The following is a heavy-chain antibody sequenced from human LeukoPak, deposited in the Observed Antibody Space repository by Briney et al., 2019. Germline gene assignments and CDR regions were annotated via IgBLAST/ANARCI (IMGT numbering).Heavy chain of an antibody. Sequence: GASVKVSCKASGYTFTSYGVSWVQQAPGHGLEWMGWISAYNGNTTYAQKLQGTVTMTTDTSTSTAYMELRSLRSDDTAVYYCARGIIPMVRGRSGAGMDVWGQGTTVTVSS. CDR3: ARGIIPMVRGRSGAGMDV. J-gene: IGHJ6*02. CDR1: GYTFTSYG. CDR2: ISAYNGNT. V-gene: IGHV1-18*01. D-gene: IGHD3-10*01.